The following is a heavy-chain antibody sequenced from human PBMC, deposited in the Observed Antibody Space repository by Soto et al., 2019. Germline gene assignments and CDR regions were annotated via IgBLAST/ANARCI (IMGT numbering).Heavy chain of an antibody. V-gene: IGHV1-46*01. J-gene: IGHJ3*02. D-gene: IGHD3-22*01. CDR1: GYTFTSYY. Sequence: ASVKVSCKASGYTFTSYYMHWVRQAPGQGLEWMGIINPSGGSTSYAQKFQGRVTMTRDTSTSTVYMELSSLRSEDTAVYYCARGRPGSSGPLGAFGIWGQGTMVTVSS. CDR3: ARGRPGSSGPLGAFGI. CDR2: INPSGGST.